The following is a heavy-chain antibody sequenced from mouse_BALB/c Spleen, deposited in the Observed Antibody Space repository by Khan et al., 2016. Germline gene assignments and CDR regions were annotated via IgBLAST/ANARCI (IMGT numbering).Heavy chain of an antibody. D-gene: IGHD1-1*01. J-gene: IGHJ4*01. CDR2: ISHSGST. Sequence: EVQLQESGPSLVKLSQTLSLTCSVTGDSITSGYWNWIRKFPGNKLEYMGYISHSGSTYYNPSLKSRISITRDTSKNQYYLQLNSVTTEDTATYYCARYDGSTYVRAMDYWGQGTSVTVSS. CDR3: ARYDGSTYVRAMDY. CDR1: GDSITSGY. V-gene: IGHV3-8*02.